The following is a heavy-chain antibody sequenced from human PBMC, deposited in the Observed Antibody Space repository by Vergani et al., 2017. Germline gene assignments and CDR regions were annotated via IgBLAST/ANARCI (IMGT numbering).Heavy chain of an antibody. J-gene: IGHJ4*02. CDR2: ISPDGFST. D-gene: IGHD3-9*01. CDR1: GYTFTAYY. V-gene: IGHV1-46*03. Sequence: VQLVQSGAEVGKPGASVKISCKASGYTFTAYYIHWVRQAPEQGLEWVGAISPDGFSTFYAQKFQGRVTITRDASTSTVYVEVTRLRSDDTAVYYCAREPPLTGFFDYRGQGTLVTVSS. CDR3: AREPPLTGFFDY.